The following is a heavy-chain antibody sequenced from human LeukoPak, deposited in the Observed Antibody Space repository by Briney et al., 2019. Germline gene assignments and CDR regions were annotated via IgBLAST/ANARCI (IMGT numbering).Heavy chain of an antibody. CDR2: ISWDGGST. CDR3: AKESYYDSSEGYYFDY. J-gene: IGHJ4*02. CDR1: GFTFDDYA. D-gene: IGHD3-22*01. V-gene: IGHV3-43D*04. Sequence: PGGSLRLSCAASGFTFDDYAVHWVRQAPGKGLEWVSLISWDGGSTYYADSVKDRFTISRDNGKNSLYLQMNSLRAEDTALYYCAKESYYDSSEGYYFDYWGQGTLVTVSS.